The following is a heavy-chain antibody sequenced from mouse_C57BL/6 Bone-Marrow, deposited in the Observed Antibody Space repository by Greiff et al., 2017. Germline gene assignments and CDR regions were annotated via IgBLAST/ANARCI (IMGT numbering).Heavy chain of an antibody. V-gene: IGHV1-64*01. D-gene: IGHD2-12*01. J-gene: IGHJ4*01. Sequence: QVQLQQPGAELVKPGASVTLSCKASGYTFTSYWMHWVKQRPGQGLEWIGMIHPNSGSTNYNEKFKSKATLTVDKSSSTAYMQLSSLTAEDSAVYYCARGRRGPPNAMDYWGQGTSVTVSS. CDR3: ARGRRGPPNAMDY. CDR2: IHPNSGST. CDR1: GYTFTSYW.